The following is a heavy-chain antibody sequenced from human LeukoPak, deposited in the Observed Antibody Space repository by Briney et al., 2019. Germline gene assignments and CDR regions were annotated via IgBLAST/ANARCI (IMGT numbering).Heavy chain of an antibody. Sequence: SETLSLTCTVSGGSVSSSSYYWGWIRQPPGKGLEWIGSIYHSGSTYYNPSLKSRVTISVDTSKNQFSLKLGSVTAADTAVYYCARDLNSGDYRNWGQGTLVTVSS. J-gene: IGHJ4*02. V-gene: IGHV4-39*07. D-gene: IGHD4-17*01. CDR2: IYHSGST. CDR1: GGSVSSSSYY. CDR3: ARDLNSGDYRN.